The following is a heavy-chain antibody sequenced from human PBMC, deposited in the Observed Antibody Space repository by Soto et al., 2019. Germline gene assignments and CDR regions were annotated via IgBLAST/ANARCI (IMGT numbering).Heavy chain of an antibody. J-gene: IGHJ4*02. D-gene: IGHD1-26*01. Sequence: PGESLKISCAASGFSFSRFEMNWVRQAPGKGLEWVSYISSSSDVIYYADSVKGRFTISRDNAKNSLYLQMSSLRAEDTAVYFCAKDLGSYLSPAFDYWGLGTLVTVSS. CDR2: ISSSSDVI. CDR1: GFSFSRFE. V-gene: IGHV3-48*03. CDR3: AKDLGSYLSPAFDY.